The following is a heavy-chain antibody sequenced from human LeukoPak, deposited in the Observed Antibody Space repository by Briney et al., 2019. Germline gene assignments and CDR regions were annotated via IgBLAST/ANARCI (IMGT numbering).Heavy chain of an antibody. CDR3: ARRRGYSGYEIDY. Sequence: GGSLRLSCAASGFTFSRYSMNWVRQAPGKGLEWVSSISSSSSYIYYADSVKGRFTISRDNAKNSLYLQMNSLRAEDTAVYYCARRRGYSGYEIDYWGQGTLVTVSS. CDR1: GFTFSRYS. J-gene: IGHJ4*02. V-gene: IGHV3-21*01. D-gene: IGHD5-12*01. CDR2: ISSSSSYI.